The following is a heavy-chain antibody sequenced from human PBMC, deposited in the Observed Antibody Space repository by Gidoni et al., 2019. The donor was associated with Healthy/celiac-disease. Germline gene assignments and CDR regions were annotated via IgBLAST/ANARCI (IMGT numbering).Heavy chain of an antibody. CDR3: AREVTGIVGATKGYYYYMDV. CDR1: GYTFTGYY. CDR2: INPNRGGT. J-gene: IGHJ6*03. V-gene: IGHV1-2*04. D-gene: IGHD1-26*01. Sequence: QVQLVQSGAEVKKPGASVQASCKASGYTFTGYYMPWVRQAHGHGLEWMGWINPNRGGTNYAQKFQGWVTMTRDTSISTAYMELSRLRSDDTAVYYCAREVTGIVGATKGYYYYMDVWGKGTTVTVSS.